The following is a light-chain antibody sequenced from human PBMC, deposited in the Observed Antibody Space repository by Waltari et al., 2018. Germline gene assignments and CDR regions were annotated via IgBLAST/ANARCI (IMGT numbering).Light chain of an antibody. CDR2: DAS. CDR3: QQRYRGRT. Sequence: EIVLTQSPATLSLSPGEGATLSCRASQSVSGYLAWYQQKPGQPPRLLIYDASNRATGIPARFSGGGSGTDFTLTISRLEPEDFAVYYCQQRYRGRTFGQGTKVESK. CDR1: QSVSGY. J-gene: IGKJ1*01. V-gene: IGKV3-11*01.